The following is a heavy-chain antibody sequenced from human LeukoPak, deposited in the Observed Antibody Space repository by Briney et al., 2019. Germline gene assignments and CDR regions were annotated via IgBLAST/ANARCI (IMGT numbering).Heavy chain of an antibody. D-gene: IGHD3-10*01. CDR1: GYSFTSYW. V-gene: IGHV5-51*01. CDR2: IYPGDSDT. J-gene: IGHJ5*02. Sequence: GESLKISCKGSGYSFTSYWIGWVRQMPGKGLEWMGIIYPGDSDTRYSPSFQGQVTISADKSISTAYLQWSSLKASDTAMYYCARWIGITMVRGVRNWFDPWGQGTLVTVSS. CDR3: ARWIGITMVRGVRNWFDP.